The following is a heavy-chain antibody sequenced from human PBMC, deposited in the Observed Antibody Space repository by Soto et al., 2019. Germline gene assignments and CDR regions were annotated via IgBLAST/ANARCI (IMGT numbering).Heavy chain of an antibody. Sequence: SETLSLTCTVSGGSISSGDYYWSWIRHPPGKGLEWIGYIYYSGSTYYNPSLKGRVTISVDTSKNQFSLKLSSVTAADTAVYYCASVRYFDWLLSLQRTTTFDYWGQGTLVTVSS. CDR2: IYYSGST. CDR3: ASVRYFDWLLSLQRTTTFDY. J-gene: IGHJ4*02. CDR1: GGSISSGDYY. V-gene: IGHV4-30-4*01. D-gene: IGHD3-9*01.